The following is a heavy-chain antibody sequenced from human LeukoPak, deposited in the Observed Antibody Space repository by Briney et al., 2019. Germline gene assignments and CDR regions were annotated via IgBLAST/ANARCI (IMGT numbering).Heavy chain of an antibody. CDR3: AKGIYSSGWNYFDY. CDR2: LSGSGITT. CDR1: GFTFSNSA. J-gene: IGHJ4*01. V-gene: IGHV3-23*01. D-gene: IGHD6-19*01. Sequence: PGGSLSLSCAASGFTFSNSAMSWVRQAPGKGLEWVSTLSGSGITTYYADSVKGRFTISRDNSKNTLYLQMNSLRAEDTAVYYCAKGIYSSGWNYFDYWGHGTLVTVSS.